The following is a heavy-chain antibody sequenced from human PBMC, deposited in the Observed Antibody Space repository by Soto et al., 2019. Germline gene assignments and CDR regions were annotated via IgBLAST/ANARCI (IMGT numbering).Heavy chain of an antibody. V-gene: IGHV3-74*01. CDR3: ERPRSMSSSGFDI. CDR2: ISPDGTIT. J-gene: IGHJ3*02. D-gene: IGHD6-6*01. CDR1: GYTFSRHW. Sequence: EVQLVESGGGLVQPGGSLRLSCAASGYTFSRHWIHWVRQAPGQGLVGVSRISPDGTITDYADSVRGRFAISRDNAKNTQLWQMDSLRADDTAVYFCERPRSMSSSGFDIWGQGTMVTVSS.